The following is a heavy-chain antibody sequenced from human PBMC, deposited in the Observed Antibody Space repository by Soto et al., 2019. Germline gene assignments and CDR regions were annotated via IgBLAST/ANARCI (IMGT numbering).Heavy chain of an antibody. J-gene: IGHJ6*02. Sequence: HGESLKISCKGSGYSFTSYWISWVRQMPGKGLEWMGRIDPSDSYTNYSPSFQGHVTISADKSISTAYLQWSSLKASDTAMYYCARKGWYREDYYGMDVWGQGTTVTVSS. V-gene: IGHV5-10-1*01. CDR2: IDPSDSYT. CDR1: GYSFTSYW. D-gene: IGHD6-19*01. CDR3: ARKGWYREDYYGMDV.